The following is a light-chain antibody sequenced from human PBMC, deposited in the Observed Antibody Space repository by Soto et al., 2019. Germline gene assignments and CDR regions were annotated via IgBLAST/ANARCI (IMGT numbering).Light chain of an antibody. CDR2: DVS. J-gene: IGLJ1*01. V-gene: IGLV2-14*01. CDR1: SSDVGGYNF. Sequence: QSALTQPASVSGSPGQSITISCTGSSSDVGGYNFVSWYQQHAGKAPKLLIYDVSNRPSGVSNRFSGSKSGNTASLTISGLQAEDEADYYCSSYTSFSTDVFGTGTKLTVL. CDR3: SSYTSFSTDV.